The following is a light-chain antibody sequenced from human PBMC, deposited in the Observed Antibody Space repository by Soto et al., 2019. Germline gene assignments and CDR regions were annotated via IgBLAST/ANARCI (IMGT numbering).Light chain of an antibody. CDR3: QQYGISPLT. CDR2: GAS. J-gene: IGKJ4*01. Sequence: DTVLTQSPGTLSLSPGEGATLSCRASQSVSSSYLAWYQQKPGQAPRLLIYGASSRATGIPDRFSGSGSGTDFTLTISKLEPEDFAVYYCQQYGISPLTFGGGTKVETK. V-gene: IGKV3-20*01. CDR1: QSVSSSY.